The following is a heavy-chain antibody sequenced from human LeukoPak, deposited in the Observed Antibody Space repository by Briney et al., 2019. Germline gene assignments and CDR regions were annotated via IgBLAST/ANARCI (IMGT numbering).Heavy chain of an antibody. D-gene: IGHD3-10*01. J-gene: IGHJ4*02. Sequence: SETLSLTCTVSGGSISTYYWSWIRQPPGKGLEWIGCIDYSGATNYNPSLKSRVTMSVDTSKHQFSLKLSSVTAADTAVYYCARVGSYCFDYWGQGTLVTFSS. CDR3: ARVGSYCFDY. V-gene: IGHV4-59*01. CDR2: IDYSGAT. CDR1: GGSISTYY.